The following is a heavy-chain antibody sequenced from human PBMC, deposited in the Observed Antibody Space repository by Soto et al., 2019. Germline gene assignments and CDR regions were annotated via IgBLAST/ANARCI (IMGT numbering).Heavy chain of an antibody. CDR3: AKGRGYCSSTSCYVGSDY. CDR1: GFTFSSYA. J-gene: IGHJ4*02. CDR2: ISGSGGST. D-gene: IGHD2-2*01. Sequence: EVQLLESGGGLVQPGGSLRLSCAASGFTFSSYAMSWVRQATGKGLEWVSAISGSGGSTYYADSVKGRFTISRDNSKNTLYLQMNSLRAEDTAVYYCAKGRGYCSSTSCYVGSDYWGQGTLVTVSS. V-gene: IGHV3-23*01.